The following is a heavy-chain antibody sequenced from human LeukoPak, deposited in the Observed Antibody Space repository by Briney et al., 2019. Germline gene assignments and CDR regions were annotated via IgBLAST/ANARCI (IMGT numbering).Heavy chain of an antibody. CDR2: IYYSGST. Sequence: SETLSLTCTVSGGSISSYYWSWLRQPPGKGLEWIGYIYYSGSTNYNPSLKSRVTISVDTSKNRFSLKLSSVTAADTAVYYCARTRYYYNSRSYGAPYYFDYWGQGTLVTVSS. CDR1: GGSISSYY. J-gene: IGHJ4*02. V-gene: IGHV4-59*08. CDR3: ARTRYYYNSRSYGAPYYFDY. D-gene: IGHD3-10*01.